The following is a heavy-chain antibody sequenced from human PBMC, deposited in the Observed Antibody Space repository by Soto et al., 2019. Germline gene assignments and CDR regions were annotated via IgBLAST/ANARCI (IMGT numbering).Heavy chain of an antibody. V-gene: IGHV3-23*01. D-gene: IGHD3-9*01. CDR1: GLTPTTTY. CDR2: ISGTASRT. Sequence: GSLRLSCAGPGLTPTTTYLSWVRQPPGKGLEWATTISGTASRTYYVDSVKGRFFISRDNSKNTVTLQMNNLTLDDTAVYYCATSFRYFDNWGQGTRVTVSS. J-gene: IGHJ4*02. CDR3: ATSFRYFDN.